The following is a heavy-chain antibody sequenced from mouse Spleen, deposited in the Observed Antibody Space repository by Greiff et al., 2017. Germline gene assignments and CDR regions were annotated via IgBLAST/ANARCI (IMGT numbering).Heavy chain of an antibody. CDR2: ISDGGSYT. D-gene: IGHD1-1*01. CDR1: GFTFSSYA. Sequence: EVQVVESGGGLVKPGGSLKLSCAASGFTFSSYAMSWVRQTPEKRLEWVATISDGGSYTYYPDNVKGRFTISRDNAKNNLYLQMSHLKSEDTAMYYCARDITTVGRDYFDYWGQGTTLTVSS. CDR3: ARDITTVGRDYFDY. J-gene: IGHJ2*01. V-gene: IGHV5-4*01.